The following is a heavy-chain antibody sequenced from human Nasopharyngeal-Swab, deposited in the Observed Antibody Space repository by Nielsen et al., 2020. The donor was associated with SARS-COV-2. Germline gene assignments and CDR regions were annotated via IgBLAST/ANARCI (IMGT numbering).Heavy chain of an antibody. CDR3: VSGHGDS. V-gene: IGHV3-7*02. CDR1: GFTFSTSW. CDR2: IKPVGSET. Sequence: GESLKIFCAASGFTFSTSWMSWARQAPGKGPEWVAIIKPVGSETYYVDSVKGRFTISTDNAKNSLFLQMDGLRAEDTAVYFCVSGHGDSWGQGTLVTVSS. J-gene: IGHJ4*02.